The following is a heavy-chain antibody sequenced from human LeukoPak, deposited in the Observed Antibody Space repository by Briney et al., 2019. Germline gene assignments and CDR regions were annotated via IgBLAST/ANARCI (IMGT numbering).Heavy chain of an antibody. J-gene: IGHJ4*02. V-gene: IGHV3-11*01. CDR1: GFTFSDYY. D-gene: IGHD1-26*01. CDR3: ARCLTTLGGFDY. CDR2: ISRSGSTI. Sequence: GGSLRLSCAAAGFTFSDYYMSWIRQAPGKGLEWVSYISRSGSTIYYADSVRGRFTISRDNAKNSLFLQMNSLRAEDTAVYYCARCLTTLGGFDYWGQGTLVTVSP.